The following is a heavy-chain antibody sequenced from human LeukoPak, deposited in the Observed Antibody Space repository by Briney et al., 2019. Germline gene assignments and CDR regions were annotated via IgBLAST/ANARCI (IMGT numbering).Heavy chain of an antibody. D-gene: IGHD1-14*01. Sequence: GGSLRLSCAASGFSVSNNYMSWVRQAPGKGLEGVSVIYSRGATYYADSVKGRFTISRDNSKNTLYLQTNSLRVGDTAVYYCAARNYWGQGTLVTVSS. CDR2: IYSRGAT. J-gene: IGHJ4*02. CDR3: AARNY. CDR1: GFSVSNNY. V-gene: IGHV3-53*01.